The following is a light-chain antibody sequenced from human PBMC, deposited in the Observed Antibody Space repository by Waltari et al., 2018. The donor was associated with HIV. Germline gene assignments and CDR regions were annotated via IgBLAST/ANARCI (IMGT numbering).Light chain of an antibody. J-gene: IGKJ1*01. CDR3: QQYDNWPPRT. V-gene: IGKV3-15*01. Sequence: EIVLTQSQATLTVSPGERANPSCRASQSVSSDLAWYQQKPGQAPRLLIYGASTRATGIPARFSGSGSGTEFTLTISSLQSEDFAVYYCQQYDNWPPRTFGQGTKVEIK. CDR2: GAS. CDR1: QSVSSD.